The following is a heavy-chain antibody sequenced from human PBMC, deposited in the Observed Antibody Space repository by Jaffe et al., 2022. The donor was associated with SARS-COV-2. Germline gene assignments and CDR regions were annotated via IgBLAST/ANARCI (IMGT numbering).Heavy chain of an antibody. CDR3: AHSGRTSHTMISSGYDY. CDR1: GFSLSTSGVG. D-gene: IGHD6-19*01. J-gene: IGHJ4*02. CDR2: IYWDDDK. V-gene: IGHV2-5*02. Sequence: QITLKESGPTLVKPTQTLTLTCTFSGFSLSTSGVGVGWIRQPPGKALEWLALIYWDDDKRYSPSLKSRLTITKDTSKNQVVLTMTNMDPVDTATYYCAHSGRTSHTMISSGYDYWGQGTLVTVSS.